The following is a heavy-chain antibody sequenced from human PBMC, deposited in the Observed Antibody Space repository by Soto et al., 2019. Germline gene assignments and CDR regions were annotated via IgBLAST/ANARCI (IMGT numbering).Heavy chain of an antibody. CDR1: GFTSSSYG. Sequence: PGXSLILSCAASGFTSSSYGMHWVRQAPGKGLQWVANINQDGSERHYVDSVKGRFTISRDNAKNSLYLHMNSLRAEDTAVYYCVSMTTNFDSWGQGTLVTVSS. CDR2: INQDGSER. J-gene: IGHJ4*02. D-gene: IGHD4-17*01. CDR3: VSMTTNFDS. V-gene: IGHV3-7*05.